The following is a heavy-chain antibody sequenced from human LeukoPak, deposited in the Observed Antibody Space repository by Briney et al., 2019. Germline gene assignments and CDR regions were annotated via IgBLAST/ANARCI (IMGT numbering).Heavy chain of an antibody. CDR3: ARDTLTGYGYGFGRQALAFDI. J-gene: IGHJ3*02. CDR2: IYTSGST. CDR1: GGSISSGSYY. Sequence: PSETLSLTCTVSGGSISSGSYYWSWIRQPAGKGLEWIGRIYTSGSTNYNPSLKSRVTISVDTSKNQFSLKLSSVTAADTAVYYCARDTLTGYGYGFGRQALAFDIWGQGTMVTVSS. D-gene: IGHD5-18*01. V-gene: IGHV4-61*02.